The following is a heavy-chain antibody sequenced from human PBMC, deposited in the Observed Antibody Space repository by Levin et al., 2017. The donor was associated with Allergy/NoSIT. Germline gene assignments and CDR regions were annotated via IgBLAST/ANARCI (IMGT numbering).Heavy chain of an antibody. CDR3: ARDAGYFLEWLGIGDY. Sequence: HSGGSLRLSCAASGFTFSSYGMHWVRQAPGKGLEWVAVIWYDGSNKYYADSVKGRFTISRDNSKNTLYLQMNSLRAEDTAVYYCARDAGYFLEWLGIGDYWGQGTLVTVSS. CDR2: IWYDGSNK. CDR1: GFTFSSYG. D-gene: IGHD3-3*01. V-gene: IGHV3-33*01. J-gene: IGHJ4*02.